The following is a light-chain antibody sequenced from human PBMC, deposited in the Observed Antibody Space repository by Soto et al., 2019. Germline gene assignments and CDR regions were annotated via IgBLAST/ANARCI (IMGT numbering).Light chain of an antibody. Sequence: EIVVTHSLSTLSLSPQERAILSCRASQSVSTFLAWFQQKPGQPPRLLIYNASNRTTGIPARFSGSGSGTDFTLTISSLEPEDFAVYYCQQRGDWPPITFGQGTRLEIK. CDR1: QSVSTF. V-gene: IGKV3-11*01. CDR2: NAS. J-gene: IGKJ5*01. CDR3: QQRGDWPPIT.